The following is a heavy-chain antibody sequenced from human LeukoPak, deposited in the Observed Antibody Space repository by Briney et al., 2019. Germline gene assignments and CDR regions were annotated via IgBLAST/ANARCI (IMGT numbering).Heavy chain of an antibody. CDR3: ARAGYYGDIEY. CDR1: GYSISSGYY. Sequence: SETLSLTCTVSGYSISSGYYWGWIRQPPGKGLEWIGSIYHSGSTYYNPSLKSPVTMSVDTSKNQFSLKLSSVTAADTAVYYCARAGYYGDIEYWGQGTLVTVSS. CDR2: IYHSGST. D-gene: IGHD4-17*01. J-gene: IGHJ4*02. V-gene: IGHV4-38-2*02.